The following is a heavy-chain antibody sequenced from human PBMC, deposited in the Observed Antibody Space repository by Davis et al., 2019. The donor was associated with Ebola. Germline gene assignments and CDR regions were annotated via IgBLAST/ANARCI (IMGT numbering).Heavy chain of an antibody. CDR3: ARRMTYYYNYHYMDV. CDR1: GLTFGISA. Sequence: GGSLRLSCEASGLTFGISAMNWVRQAPGKGLEWVAFISYHGKNIPYADSVWGRFTISRDNAKRSLHLQMNSLRAEDTAVYYCARRMTYYYNYHYMDVWGKGTTVTVSS. CDR2: ISYHGKNI. D-gene: IGHD2-15*01. V-gene: IGHV3-30*03. J-gene: IGHJ6*03.